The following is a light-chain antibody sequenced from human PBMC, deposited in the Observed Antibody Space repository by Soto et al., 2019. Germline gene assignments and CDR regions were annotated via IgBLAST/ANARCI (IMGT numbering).Light chain of an antibody. CDR3: LQSYNLPGT. CDR2: AAS. J-gene: IGKJ3*01. CDR1: QSISTS. V-gene: IGKV1-39*01. Sequence: DSQFTKAPLSLSSCLLDIDIITCRASQSISTSLNWYQQKPGRAPKLLIYAASILQTGVPSRFSGGGSGTDFTLTICRLQPEDFASYFCLQSYNLPGTFRPGTKVDIK.